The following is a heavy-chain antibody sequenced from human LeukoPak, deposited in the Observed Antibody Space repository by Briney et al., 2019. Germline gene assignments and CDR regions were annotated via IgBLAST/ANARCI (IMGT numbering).Heavy chain of an antibody. J-gene: IGHJ4*02. D-gene: IGHD6-19*01. CDR1: GFNFSKYW. Sequence: GGSLRLSCAASGFNFSKYWMLWVRQAPGKGLDSVSRINTDGTVTTYADSVKGRFTVSRDNADNTMFLQMNSVRDEDTAVYYCATKQWLAPPPDSWGQGTPVTVSS. V-gene: IGHV3-74*01. CDR3: ATKQWLAPPPDS. CDR2: INTDGTVT.